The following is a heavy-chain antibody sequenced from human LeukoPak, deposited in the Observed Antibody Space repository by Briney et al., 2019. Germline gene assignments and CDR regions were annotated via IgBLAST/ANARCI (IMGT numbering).Heavy chain of an antibody. Sequence: GGSLRLSCAASGFTFSSYSMNWVRQAPGKGLEWVSYISSSSSTIYYADSVKGRFTISRDDAKNSLYLQMNNLRADDTAVYYCARIRGVSGTDWFDPWGQGTLVTVSS. CDR2: ISSSSSTI. CDR1: GFTFSSYS. D-gene: IGHD2-15*01. J-gene: IGHJ5*02. CDR3: ARIRGVSGTDWFDP. V-gene: IGHV3-48*04.